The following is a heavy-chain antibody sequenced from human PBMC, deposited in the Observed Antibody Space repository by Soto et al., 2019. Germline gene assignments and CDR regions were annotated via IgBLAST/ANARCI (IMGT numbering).Heavy chain of an antibody. J-gene: IGHJ4*01. D-gene: IGHD2-21*02. CDR2: INAGNGNT. CDR1: GYTFTSYA. Sequence: ASVKVSCKASGYTFTSYAMHCVRQAPGQRLEWMGWINAGNGNTKYSQKFQGRVTITRDTSASTAYMELSSLRSEDTAVYYCARGSAYCGGDCYLYSHLDYWGHGTLVTVSS. CDR3: ARGSAYCGGDCYLYSHLDY. V-gene: IGHV1-3*01.